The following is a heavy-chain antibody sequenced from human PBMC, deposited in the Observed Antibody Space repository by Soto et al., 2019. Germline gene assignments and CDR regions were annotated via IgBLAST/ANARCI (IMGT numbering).Heavy chain of an antibody. CDR2: ISYDGRYI. V-gene: IGHV3-30*03. D-gene: IGHD3-9*01. CDR3: ARDVTDYVLDV. Sequence: QMHLVESGGGVVQPGNSLRLSCAASGFIFSNYAMHWVRQVPGKGLEWVALISYDGRYIYYADSVKGRFAISRDNSKKTVELLMNSLRREDTAVYYCARDVTDYVLDVWGQGTTVNVSS. J-gene: IGHJ6*02. CDR1: GFIFSNYA.